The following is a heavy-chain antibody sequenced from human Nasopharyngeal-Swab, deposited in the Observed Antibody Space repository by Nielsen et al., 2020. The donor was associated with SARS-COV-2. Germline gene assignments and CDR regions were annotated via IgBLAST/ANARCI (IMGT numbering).Heavy chain of an antibody. D-gene: IGHD7-27*01. J-gene: IGHJ6*02. Sequence: SETLSLTYTVSGGSISHYYWSWIRQPPAKGLEWIGYIYYTGSTNYNPSLKSRVTISVDTSKNQFSLNLSSVTAADTAVYYCARLDWVGKDYGMDVWGQGTTVTVSS. CDR3: ARLDWVGKDYGMDV. CDR2: IYYTGST. V-gene: IGHV4-59*08. CDR1: GGSISHYY.